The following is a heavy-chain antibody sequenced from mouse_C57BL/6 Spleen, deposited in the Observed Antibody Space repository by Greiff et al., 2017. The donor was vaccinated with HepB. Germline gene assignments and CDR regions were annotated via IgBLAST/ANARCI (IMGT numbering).Heavy chain of an antibody. D-gene: IGHD1-1*01. CDR1: GFTFSSYA. V-gene: IGHV5-4*01. Sequence: EVQRVESGGGLVKPGGSLKLSCAASGFTFSSYAMSWVRQTPEKRLEWVATISDGGSYTYYPDNIKGRFTISRDNAKNKLYLQMSHLKSEDTAMYYCARDGSSWGFAYWGQGTLVTVSA. J-gene: IGHJ3*01. CDR3: ARDGSSWGFAY. CDR2: ISDGGSYT.